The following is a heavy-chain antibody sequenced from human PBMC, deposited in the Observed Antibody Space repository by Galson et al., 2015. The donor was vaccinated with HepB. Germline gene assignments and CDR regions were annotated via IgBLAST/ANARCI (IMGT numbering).Heavy chain of an antibody. Sequence: SLRLSCAASGFTFSTYWMHWVRQAPGKGLVWASRISSDGSSTTYADSVKGRFTISRDNAKNTLYLQMNSLRAEDTAVYSCAREYSSGWDRLDYWGQGALVTVSS. V-gene: IGHV3-74*01. CDR2: ISSDGSST. J-gene: IGHJ4*02. D-gene: IGHD6-19*01. CDR3: AREYSSGWDRLDY. CDR1: GFTFSTYW.